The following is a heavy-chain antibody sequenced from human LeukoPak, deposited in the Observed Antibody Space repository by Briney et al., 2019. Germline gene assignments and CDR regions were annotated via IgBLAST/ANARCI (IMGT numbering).Heavy chain of an antibody. CDR1: GGSISSGDYY. V-gene: IGHV4-30-4*01. D-gene: IGHD4-23*01. Sequence: PSETLSLTCTVSGGSISSGDYYWSWIRQPPGKGLEWIGYIYYSGSTYYNPSLKSRVTISVDTSKNQFSLKLSSVTAADTAVYYCARGIDYGGNSFIDYWGQGTLVTVSA. CDR2: IYYSGST. CDR3: ARGIDYGGNSFIDY. J-gene: IGHJ4*02.